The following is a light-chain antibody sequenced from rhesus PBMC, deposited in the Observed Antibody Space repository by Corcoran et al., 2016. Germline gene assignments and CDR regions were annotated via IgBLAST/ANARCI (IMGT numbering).Light chain of an antibody. CDR1: QSLLDREDGIIY. CDR3: MQPLEFPRT. CDR2: AVS. J-gene: IGKJ1*01. V-gene: IGKV2-104*01. Sequence: DIVLTQTPLSLPVALGEPASISCRSSQSLLDREDGIIYLEWVFQRPGPFPQLLFYAVSHRASGVPDRFSGRGSETDFTLEISKVEAEDVGVYYFMQPLEFPRTFCQGTKVEI.